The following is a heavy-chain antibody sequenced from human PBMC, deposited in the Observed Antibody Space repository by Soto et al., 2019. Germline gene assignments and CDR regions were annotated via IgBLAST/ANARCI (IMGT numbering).Heavy chain of an antibody. Sequence: QVQLQESGPGLVKPSETLSLTCTVSGASISSYHWSWIRQTPGKGLEWIGYIYYSGSANYNPSLKSRVTFSVDTSKNQVSLKLSSVTAADTGVYYCAAAVPAVYVFPYYYMDVWGKGTTVTVSS. V-gene: IGHV4-59*01. CDR3: AAAVPAVYVFPYYYMDV. CDR2: IYYSGSA. J-gene: IGHJ6*03. CDR1: GASISSYH. D-gene: IGHD2-8*01.